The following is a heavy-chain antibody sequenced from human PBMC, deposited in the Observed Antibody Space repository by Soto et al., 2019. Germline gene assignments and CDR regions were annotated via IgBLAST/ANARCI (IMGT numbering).Heavy chain of an antibody. CDR3: AKDWLTRIVVGAFDY. CDR1: GLTFSSYA. Sequence: GGSLRLSCAASGLTFSSYAMSWVRQAPGKGLEWVSAISGSGGSTYYADSVKGRFTISRDNSKNTLYLQMNSLRAEDTAVYYCAKDWLTRIVVGAFDYWGRGTLVTVSS. V-gene: IGHV3-23*01. CDR2: ISGSGGST. D-gene: IGHD3-22*01. J-gene: IGHJ4*02.